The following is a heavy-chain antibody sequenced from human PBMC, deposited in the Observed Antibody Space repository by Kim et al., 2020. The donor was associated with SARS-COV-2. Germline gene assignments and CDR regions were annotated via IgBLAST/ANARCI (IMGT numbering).Heavy chain of an antibody. Sequence: GSLRLSCAASGFTFGNAWMSWVRQAPGKGLEWVGRIKSKTDGGTTDYAAPVKGRFTISRDDSKNTLYLQMNSLKTEDTAVYYCTTDQPLFTGPSETWFDYWGQGTLVTVSS. CDR2: IKSKTDGGTT. CDR1: GFTFGNAW. D-gene: IGHD2-8*02. CDR3: TTDQPLFTGPSETWFDY. J-gene: IGHJ4*02. V-gene: IGHV3-15*01.